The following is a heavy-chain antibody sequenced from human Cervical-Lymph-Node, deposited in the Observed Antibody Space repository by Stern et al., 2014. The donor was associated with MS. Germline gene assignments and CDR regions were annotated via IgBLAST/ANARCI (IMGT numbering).Heavy chain of an antibody. CDR2: INTGNGDT. V-gene: IGHV1-3*04. J-gene: IGHJ4*02. Sequence: VQLVESGAELKKPGASPRVSCKTSGYTFIDYPIHWVRQAPGQGLEWVGWINTGNGDTRYSPKLQGRITISRDTSTSTAYMELRSLRSEDTATYYCSSNAFDYWGQGTLVTVSS. CDR3: SSNAFDY. CDR1: GYTFIDYP.